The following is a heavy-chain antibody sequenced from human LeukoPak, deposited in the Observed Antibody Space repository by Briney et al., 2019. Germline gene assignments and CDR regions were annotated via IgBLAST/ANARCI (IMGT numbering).Heavy chain of an antibody. CDR1: GYTFTSYA. V-gene: IGHV7-4-1*02. CDR2: INTNTGNP. CDR3: ATSIKNYYYYGMDV. J-gene: IGHJ6*02. Sequence: GPVKVSCKASGYTFTSYAMNWVRQAPGQGLEWMGWINTNTGNPTYAQGFTGRFVFSLDTSVSTAYLQISSLKAEDTAVYYCATSIKNYYYYGMDVWGQGTTVTVS. D-gene: IGHD1-14*01.